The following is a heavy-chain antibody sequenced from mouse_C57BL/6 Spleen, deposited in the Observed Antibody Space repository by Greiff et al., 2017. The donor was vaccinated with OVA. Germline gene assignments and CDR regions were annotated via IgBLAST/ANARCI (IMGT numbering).Heavy chain of an antibody. Sequence: QVQLQQPGAELVKPGASVKMSCKASGYTFTSYWITWVKQRPGQGLEWIGDIYPGSGSTNYNEKFKSKATLTVATSSSTAYMQLSSLTSEDSAVYYCARNYEAWFAYWGQGTLVTVSA. CDR3: ARNYEAWFAY. J-gene: IGHJ3*01. V-gene: IGHV1-55*01. D-gene: IGHD1-1*01. CDR2: IYPGSGST. CDR1: GYTFTSYW.